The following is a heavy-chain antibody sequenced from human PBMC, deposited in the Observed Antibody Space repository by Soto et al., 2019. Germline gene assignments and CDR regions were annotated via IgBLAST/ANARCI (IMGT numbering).Heavy chain of an antibody. Sequence: GASVKVSCKSSGGTFGTYTITWVRQAPGQGLEWMGRIIPSNGIAKYAQRFQGRVSITADKSTTTTYIELSSLRSEDTAVYYCAGDLGRHDSRAKKEYRCQRTPLTISS. J-gene: IGHJ4*01. V-gene: IGHV1-69*04. CDR2: IIPSNGIA. D-gene: IGHD3-22*01. CDR3: AGDLGRHDSRAKKEY. CDR1: GGTFGTYT.